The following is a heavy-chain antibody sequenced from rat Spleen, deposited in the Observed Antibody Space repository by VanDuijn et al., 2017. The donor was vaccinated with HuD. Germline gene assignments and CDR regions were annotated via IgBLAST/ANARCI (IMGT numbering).Heavy chain of an antibody. CDR3: TRAIAADYVMAA. V-gene: IGHV2-63*01. CDR2: MRYDGDT. J-gene: IGHJ4*01. D-gene: IGHD1-2*01. Sequence: QVQLKVSGPGLVQPSQTLSLTCTVSGFSLTGNNVHWVRQPPGKGLEWMGRMRYDGDTAYNSALKSRLSGSRDTSKNQVFLKVNSLQTDDTAIYYCTRAIAADYVMAAWGQGTSVTVSS. CDR1: GFSLTGNN.